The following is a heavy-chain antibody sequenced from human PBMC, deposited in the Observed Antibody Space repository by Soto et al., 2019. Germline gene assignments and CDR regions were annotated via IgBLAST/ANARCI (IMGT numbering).Heavy chain of an antibody. CDR1: GYTFTSYA. V-gene: IGHV1-3*01. D-gene: IGHD3-22*01. Sequence: ASVKVSCKASGYTFTSYAMHWVRQAPGQRLEWMGWINAGNGNTKYSQKFQGRVTITRDTSASTAYMELSSLRSEDTAVYYCARGVKGNYYDSSGYPGNWFDPWGQGTLVTVSS. CDR2: INAGNGNT. J-gene: IGHJ5*02. CDR3: ARGVKGNYYDSSGYPGNWFDP.